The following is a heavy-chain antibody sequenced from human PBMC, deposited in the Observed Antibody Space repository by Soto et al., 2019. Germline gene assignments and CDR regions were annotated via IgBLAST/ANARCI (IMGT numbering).Heavy chain of an antibody. CDR1: GGTFSSYA. CDR3: ASPTYSSSWRKYYYYGMDV. D-gene: IGHD6-13*01. Sequence: ASVKVSCKASGGTFSSYAVSWVRQAPGQGLEWMGGIIPIFGTANYAQKFQGRVTITADESTSTAYMELSSLRSEDTAVYYCASPTYSSSWRKYYYYGMDVWGQGTTVTVSS. CDR2: IIPIFGTA. V-gene: IGHV1-69*13. J-gene: IGHJ6*02.